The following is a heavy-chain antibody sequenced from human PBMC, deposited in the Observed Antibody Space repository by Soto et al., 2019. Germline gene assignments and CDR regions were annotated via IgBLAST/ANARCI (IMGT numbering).Heavy chain of an antibody. CDR2: IHYSGATP. J-gene: IGHJ4*02. CDR3: ATGRPDLATIASFDY. Sequence: QVQLVQSGAEVKRPGASVKVSCKASGYTFTNYYMHWVRQAPGQGLEWMGVIHYSGATPTYAQKFQGRVTMARATSTSTVYVALSSLTSEDTAVYYGATGRPDLATIASFDYWGQGTLVTVSS. CDR1: GYTFTNYY. V-gene: IGHV1-46*01. D-gene: IGHD6-13*01.